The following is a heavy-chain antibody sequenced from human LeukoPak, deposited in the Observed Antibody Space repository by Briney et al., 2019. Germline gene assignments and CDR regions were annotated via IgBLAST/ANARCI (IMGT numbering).Heavy chain of an antibody. CDR3: AKARPMVRGPMDV. CDR1: GFTFSSYA. Sequence: GGSLRLSCAASGFTFSSYAMSWVRQAPGKGLEWISAISGSGGSTYYADSVKGRFTISRDNSKNTLYLRMNGLRAEDTAVYYCAKARPMVRGPMDVWGKGTTITVSS. J-gene: IGHJ6*03. CDR2: ISGSGGST. V-gene: IGHV3-23*01. D-gene: IGHD3-10*01.